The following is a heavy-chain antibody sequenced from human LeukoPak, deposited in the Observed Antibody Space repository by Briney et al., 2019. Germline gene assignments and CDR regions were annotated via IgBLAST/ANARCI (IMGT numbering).Heavy chain of an antibody. Sequence: PGGSLRLSCAASGFTFSTYAMSWVRQAPGKGLEWVSAISGSGGSTYYADSVKGRFTISRDNSKNTLYLQMNSLRAEDTAVYYCANHRRTYYYDSSGYGLGFDFWGQGTLVTVSS. V-gene: IGHV3-23*01. CDR3: ANHRRTYYYDSSGYGLGFDF. J-gene: IGHJ4*02. CDR2: ISGSGGST. D-gene: IGHD3-22*01. CDR1: GFTFSTYA.